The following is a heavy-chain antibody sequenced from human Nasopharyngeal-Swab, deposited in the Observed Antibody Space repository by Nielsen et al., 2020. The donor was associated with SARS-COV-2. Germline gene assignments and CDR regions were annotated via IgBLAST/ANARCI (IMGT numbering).Heavy chain of an antibody. CDR1: GFTFSSNA. Sequence: GGSLRLSCAAPGFTFSSNAMHWVRQAPGKGLEYVSAISSNGGSTYYANSVKGRFTISRDNSKNTLYLQMGSLRAEDMAVYYCARTRRATVTTGAFDIWGQGTMVTVSS. D-gene: IGHD4-11*01. J-gene: IGHJ3*02. CDR2: ISSNGGST. V-gene: IGHV3-64*01. CDR3: ARTRRATVTTGAFDI.